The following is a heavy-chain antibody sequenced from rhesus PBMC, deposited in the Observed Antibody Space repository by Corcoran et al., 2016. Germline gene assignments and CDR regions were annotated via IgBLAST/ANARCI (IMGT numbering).Heavy chain of an antibody. J-gene: IGHJ4*01. CDR1: GYSISSGYY. V-gene: IGHV4-122*02. CDR3: ARDLEIQWVQFGYFDY. D-gene: IGHD5-24*01. CDR2: ITYSGST. Sequence: QVQLQESGPGLVKPSETLSLTCAVSGYSISSGYYWSWIGQPPGKGREWIGYITYSGSTSYNPSLKSRVTISRDTSKNQFSLKLSSVTAADTAVYYCARDLEIQWVQFGYFDYWGQGVLVTVSS.